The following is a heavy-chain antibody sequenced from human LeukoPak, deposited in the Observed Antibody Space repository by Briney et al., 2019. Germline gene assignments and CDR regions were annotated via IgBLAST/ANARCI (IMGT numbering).Heavy chain of an antibody. CDR2: INHSGST. V-gene: IGHV4-34*01. CDR1: GGSFSGYY. CDR3: ARYYGSGSYRPSFDY. Sequence: PSETLSLTCAVYGGSFSGYYWSWIRQPPGKGLEWIGEINHSGSTNYNPSLKSRVTISVDTSKNQFSLKLSSVTAADTAVYYCARYYGSGSYRPSFDYWGQGTLVTASS. D-gene: IGHD3-10*01. J-gene: IGHJ4*02.